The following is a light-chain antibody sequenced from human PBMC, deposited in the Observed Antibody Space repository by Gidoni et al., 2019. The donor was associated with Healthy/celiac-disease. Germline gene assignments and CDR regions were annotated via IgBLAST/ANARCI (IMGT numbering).Light chain of an antibody. Sequence: QSLLTQPPPLSEAPRQRVTISCSGSSSNIGTNAVNWYQQLPGKAPKLLIYDDDQLPSGVSDRFSGSKSGTSASLAISGLQSEDEADYYCAAWDDSLNGVVFGGGTKLTVL. J-gene: IGLJ2*01. CDR3: AAWDDSLNGVV. CDR1: SSNIGTNA. CDR2: DDD. V-gene: IGLV1-36*01.